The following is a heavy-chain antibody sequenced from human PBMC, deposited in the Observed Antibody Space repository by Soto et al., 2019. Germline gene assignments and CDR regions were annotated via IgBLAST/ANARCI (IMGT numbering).Heavy chain of an antibody. V-gene: IGHV3-23*01. CDR1: GFTFSSSA. CDR2: VSGSGGTT. Sequence: EVQLLGSGGGLVQPGGSLRLSCAASGFTFSSSAMSWVRQAPGKGLEWVSAVSGSGGTTYYADSVRGRFTISRDNSKNTLYLQLNSLRAEDTAIYFCARCTVDTIVTSGWCHYLDPWGQGTLVTVSS. CDR3: ARCTVDTIVTSGWCHYLDP. D-gene: IGHD6-19*01. J-gene: IGHJ5*02.